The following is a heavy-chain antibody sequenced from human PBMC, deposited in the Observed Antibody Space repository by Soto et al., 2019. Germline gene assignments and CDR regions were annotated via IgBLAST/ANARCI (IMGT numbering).Heavy chain of an antibody. Sequence: QVQLVQSGAEVKKPGASVKVSCKASGYTFTSYYMHWVRQAPGQGLEWMGIINPSGGSTSYAQKFQGRVTMTRDTSTSTVYMELSSLRSEDTAVYYCASLSIAGPGGYYYYGMDVWGQGTTVTVSS. D-gene: IGHD1-26*01. CDR1: GYTFTSYY. V-gene: IGHV1-46*03. CDR3: ASLSIAGPGGYYYYGMDV. CDR2: INPSGGST. J-gene: IGHJ6*02.